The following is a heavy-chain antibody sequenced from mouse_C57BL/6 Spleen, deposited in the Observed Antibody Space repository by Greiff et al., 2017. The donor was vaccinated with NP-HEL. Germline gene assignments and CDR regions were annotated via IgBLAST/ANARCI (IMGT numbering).Heavy chain of an antibody. CDR3: ASPGGSPLYYAMDY. CDR2: ISSGSSTI. V-gene: IGHV5-17*01. D-gene: IGHD1-1*01. CDR1: GFTFSDYG. Sequence: EVQGVESGGGLVKPGGSLKLSCAASGFTFSDYGMHWVRQAPEKGLEWVAYISSGSSTIYYADTVKGRFTISRDNAKNTLFLQMTSLRSEDTAMYYCASPGGSPLYYAMDYWGQGTSVTVSS. J-gene: IGHJ4*01.